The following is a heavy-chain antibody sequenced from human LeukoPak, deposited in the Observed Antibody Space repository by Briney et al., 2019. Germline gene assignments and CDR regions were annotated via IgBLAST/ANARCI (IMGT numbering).Heavy chain of an antibody. CDR1: GFTFSSYG. CDR3: ARAETNYDFWSGYYTGFPDY. Sequence: GRSLRLSCAASGFTFSSYGMPWVRQAPGKGLEWVAVIWYDGSNKYYADSVKGRFTISRDNSKNTLYLQMNSLRAEDTAVYYCARAETNYDFWSGYYTGFPDYWGQGTLVTVSS. J-gene: IGHJ4*02. V-gene: IGHV3-33*01. D-gene: IGHD3-3*01. CDR2: IWYDGSNK.